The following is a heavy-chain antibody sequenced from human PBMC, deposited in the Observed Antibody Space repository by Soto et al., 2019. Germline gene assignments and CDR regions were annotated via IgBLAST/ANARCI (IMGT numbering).Heavy chain of an antibody. J-gene: IGHJ3*02. CDR1: GGSISSSSYY. V-gene: IGHV4-39*01. CDR3: AGRRIMITFGGVIVPSGAFDI. Sequence: SETLSLTCTVSGGSISSSSYYWGWIRQPPGKGLEWIGSIYYSGSTYYNPSLKSRVTISVDTSKNQFSLKLSSVTAADTAVYYCAGRRIMITFGGVIVPSGAFDIWGQGTMVTVSS. D-gene: IGHD3-16*02. CDR2: IYYSGST.